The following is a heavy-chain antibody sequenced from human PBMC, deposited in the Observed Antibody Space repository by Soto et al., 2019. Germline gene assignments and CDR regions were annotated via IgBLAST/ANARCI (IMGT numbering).Heavy chain of an antibody. CDR1: GFTFSSYA. J-gene: IGHJ4*02. CDR3: AKVFYDFWSGPDY. D-gene: IGHD3-3*01. V-gene: IGHV3-23*01. CDR2: ISGSGGST. Sequence: VGSLRLSCAASGFTFSSYAMSWVRQAPGKGLEWVSAISGSGGSTYYADSVKGRFTISRDNSKNTPYLQMNSLRAEDTAVYYCAKVFYDFWSGPDYWGQGTLVTVSS.